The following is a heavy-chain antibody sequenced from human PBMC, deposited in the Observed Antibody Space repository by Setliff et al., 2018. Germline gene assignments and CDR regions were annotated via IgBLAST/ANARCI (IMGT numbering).Heavy chain of an antibody. J-gene: IGHJ4*02. CDR1: GFTFSSYS. D-gene: IGHD3-22*01. Sequence: AGGSLRLSCAASGFTFSSYSMNWVRQAPGKGLEWVSYISSSSSTIYYADSVKGRFTISRDNAKNSLYLQMNGLRAEDTAVYYCAAGDYYDSSGYSDYWGQGTLVTVSS. V-gene: IGHV3-48*01. CDR2: ISSSSSTI. CDR3: AAGDYYDSSGYSDY.